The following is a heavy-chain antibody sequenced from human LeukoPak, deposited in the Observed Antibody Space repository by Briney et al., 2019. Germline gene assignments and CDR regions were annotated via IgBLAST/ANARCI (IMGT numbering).Heavy chain of an antibody. CDR1: GGSISSNSYY. CDR2: IYYTGSS. J-gene: IGHJ6*03. Sequence: PSETLSLTCTVSGGSISSNSYYWVWIRQSPGKGLVWIGSIYYTGSSYYNPSLKIRVTISVDTSKNQFSLKLGSVTAADTAVYYCARTLEYFYYYMDVWGKGTTVTVSS. CDR3: ARTLEYFYYYMDV. V-gene: IGHV4-39*01. D-gene: IGHD2/OR15-2a*01.